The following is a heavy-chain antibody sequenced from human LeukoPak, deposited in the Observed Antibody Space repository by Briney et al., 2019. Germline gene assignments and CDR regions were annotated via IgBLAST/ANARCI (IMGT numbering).Heavy chain of an antibody. J-gene: IGHJ4*02. Sequence: GGSLRLSCAASGFTFSDYVMHWVRQAPGKGLEWVAVVSYDGSNQYYADSVKGRFTISRDNSKNTFCLQMNSLRAEDTAVYYCARARGGTSLDYWGQGTLVTVSS. D-gene: IGHD3-10*01. CDR2: VSYDGSNQ. V-gene: IGHV3-30-3*01. CDR3: ARARGGTSLDY. CDR1: GFTFSDYV.